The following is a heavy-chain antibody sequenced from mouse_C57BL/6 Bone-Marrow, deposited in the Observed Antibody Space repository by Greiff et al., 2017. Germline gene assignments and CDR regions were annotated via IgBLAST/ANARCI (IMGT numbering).Heavy chain of an antibody. CDR2: ISSGSSTI. CDR3: ASKNDGYYGDAMDY. D-gene: IGHD2-3*01. Sequence: DVKLVESGGGLVKPGGSLKLSCAASGFTFSDYGMHWVRQAPEKGLEWVAYISSGSSTIYYADTVKGRFTISRDNAKNTLFLQMTSLRSEDTAMYYCASKNDGYYGDAMDYWGQGTSVTVSS. J-gene: IGHJ4*01. CDR1: GFTFSDYG. V-gene: IGHV5-17*01.